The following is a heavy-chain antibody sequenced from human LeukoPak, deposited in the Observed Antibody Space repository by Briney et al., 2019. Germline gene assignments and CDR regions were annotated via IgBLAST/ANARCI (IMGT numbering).Heavy chain of an antibody. D-gene: IGHD3-22*01. Sequence: ASVKVSCKASGYTFIGYYMHWVRQAPGQGLEWMGWINPNSGGTNYAQKFQGRVTMTRDTSISTAYMELSRLRSDDTAVYYCAGEGATMIVVGAFEFVYWGQGTLVTVSS. CDR2: INPNSGGT. J-gene: IGHJ4*02. V-gene: IGHV1-2*02. CDR1: GYTFIGYY. CDR3: AGEGATMIVVGAFEFVY.